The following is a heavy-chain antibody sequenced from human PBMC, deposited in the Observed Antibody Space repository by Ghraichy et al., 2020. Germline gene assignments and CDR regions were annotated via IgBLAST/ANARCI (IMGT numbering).Heavy chain of an antibody. CDR1: GGSISSYY. V-gene: IGHV4-59*01. J-gene: IGHJ4*02. Sequence: QTLSLTCTVSGGSISSYYWSWIRQPPGKGLEWIGYIYYSGSTNYNPSLKSRVTISVDTSKNQFSLKLSSVTAADTAVYYCARIYSGTYYYDSIGYYKFDYWGQGTLVTVSS. D-gene: IGHD3-22*01. CDR2: IYYSGST. CDR3: ARIYSGTYYYDSIGYYKFDY.